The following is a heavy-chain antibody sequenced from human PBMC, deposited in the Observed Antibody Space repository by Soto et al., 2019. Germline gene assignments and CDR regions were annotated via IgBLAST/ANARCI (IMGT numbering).Heavy chain of an antibody. CDR1: GFSLMTNGVG. CDR2: IYRDDDK. CDR3: AHTVARGAYWETFNY. J-gene: IGHJ4*02. V-gene: IGHV2-5*02. Sequence: QITLKESGPTLVKPTQTLTLTCTVSGFSLMTNGVGVGWFRQPPGKALEWLALIYRDDDKRYRPSLNSRVTVTKDNNKNQVVLTMTSVDPVDTATYYCAHTVARGAYWETFNYWGQGTLVTVSS. D-gene: IGHD1-26*01.